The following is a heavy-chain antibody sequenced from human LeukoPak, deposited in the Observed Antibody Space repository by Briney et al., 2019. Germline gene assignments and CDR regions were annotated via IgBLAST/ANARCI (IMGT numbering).Heavy chain of an antibody. J-gene: IGHJ4*02. V-gene: IGHV4-59*01. CDR2: IYYSGST. CDR1: GGSISSYY. Sequence: SETLSLTCTVSGGSISSYYWSWIRQPPGKGLEWIGYIYYSGSTNYNPSPKSRVTISVDTSKDQFSLKLSSVTAADTAVYYCARGSSSWPESDYWGQGTLVTVSS. D-gene: IGHD6-13*01. CDR3: ARGSSSWPESDY.